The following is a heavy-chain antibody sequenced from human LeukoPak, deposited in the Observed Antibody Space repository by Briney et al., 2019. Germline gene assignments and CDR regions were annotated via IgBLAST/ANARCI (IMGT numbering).Heavy chain of an antibody. D-gene: IGHD1-26*01. CDR3: ARSQVGATIYFDY. J-gene: IGHJ4*02. V-gene: IGHV1-8*02. CDR1: GYTFTSYD. CDR2: MNPNSGNT. Sequence: GASVKVSCKASGYTFTSYDINWVRQATGQGLEWMGWMNPNSGNTGYAQKLQGRVTMTTDTSTSTAYMELRSLRSDDTAVYYCARSQVGATIYFDYWGQGTLVTISS.